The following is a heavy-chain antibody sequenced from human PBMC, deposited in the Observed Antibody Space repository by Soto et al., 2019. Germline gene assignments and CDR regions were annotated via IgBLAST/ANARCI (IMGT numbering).Heavy chain of an antibody. CDR2: IYYSGST. J-gene: IGHJ4*02. Sequence: PSGTLSLTCTVSGCSVSSYYWSWIRQSPGKGLEWIGYIYYSGSTYYNPSLKSRVTISVDTSKNQFSLKLSSVTAADTAVYYCARGRFGALIDYWAQGTLVTGSS. CDR3: ARGRFGALIDY. V-gene: IGHV4-59*08. CDR1: GCSVSSYY. D-gene: IGHD3-10*01.